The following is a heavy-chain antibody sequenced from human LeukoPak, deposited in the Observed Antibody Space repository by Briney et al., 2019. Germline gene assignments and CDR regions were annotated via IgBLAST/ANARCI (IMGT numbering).Heavy chain of an antibody. D-gene: IGHD3-16*01. Sequence: GGSLRLSCAASGSTFSTFAMHWVRQAPGKGLEWVAFMRYDGSNKYYADSVKGRFTISRDNSKNTLYLQMNSLRAEDTAVYYCARDLHPRLTGYFDYWGQGTVVTVSS. CDR1: GSTFSTFA. CDR2: MRYDGSNK. J-gene: IGHJ4*02. CDR3: ARDLHPRLTGYFDY. V-gene: IGHV3-30*02.